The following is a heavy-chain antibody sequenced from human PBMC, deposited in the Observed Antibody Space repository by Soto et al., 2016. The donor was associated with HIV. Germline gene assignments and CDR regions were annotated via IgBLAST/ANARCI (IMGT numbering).Heavy chain of an antibody. Sequence: QVQLQQWGAGLLKPSETLSLTCAVYGGSFSGFQWTRIRQAPGKGLEWIGEVNHSGHTKYNPSLKGRLTISTDTSKNQFSLKVTSVTAADTAVYYCARHGDTNNWDRSFDYWGHGNLVTVSS. CDR2: VNHSGHT. D-gene: IGHD2-8*01. CDR1: GGSFSGFQ. J-gene: IGHJ4*01. V-gene: IGHV4-34*01. CDR3: ARHGDTNNWDRSFDY.